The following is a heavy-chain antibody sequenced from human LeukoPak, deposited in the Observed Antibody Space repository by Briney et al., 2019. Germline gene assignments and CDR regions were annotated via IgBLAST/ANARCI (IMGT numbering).Heavy chain of an antibody. Sequence: ASVKVSCKASGYTFNNYYIHWVRQAPGQGLEWVGIINPSGDSATYAQKFQGRVSMTRDTSTSTIYMELSSLRSEDTAVYYCARIPEMATIKGLHYWGQGTLVTVSS. CDR3: ARIPEMATIKGLHY. J-gene: IGHJ4*02. V-gene: IGHV1-46*02. CDR1: GYTFNNYY. CDR2: INPSGDSA. D-gene: IGHD5-24*01.